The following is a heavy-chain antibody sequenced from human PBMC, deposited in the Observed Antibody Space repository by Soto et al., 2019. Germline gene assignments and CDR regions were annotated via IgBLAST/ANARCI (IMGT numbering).Heavy chain of an antibody. CDR2: IIPILGIA. V-gene: IGHV1-69*02. J-gene: IGHJ3*02. D-gene: IGHD6-6*01. CDR3: ARAYSSWAFDI. CDR1: GGTFSSYT. Sequence: QVQLVQSGAEVKKPGSSVKVSCKASGGTFSSYTISWVRQAPGQGLEWMGRIIPILGIANYAQKFQGRVTITADKATSTAYMELSSLRSEDTAVYYCARAYSSWAFDIWGQGTMVTVSS.